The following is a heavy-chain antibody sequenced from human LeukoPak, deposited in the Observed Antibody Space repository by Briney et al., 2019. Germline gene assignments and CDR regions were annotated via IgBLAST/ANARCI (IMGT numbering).Heavy chain of an antibody. CDR2: IYYSGST. J-gene: IGHJ4*02. V-gene: IGHV4-39*07. CDR1: GGSISSSSYY. CDR3: ARTTRGAYYYDSSGYPTPRYYFDY. D-gene: IGHD3-22*01. Sequence: SETLSLTCTVSGGSISSSSYYWGWIRQPPGKGLEWIGSIYYSGSTYYNPSLKSRVTISVDTSKNQFSLKLSSVTAADTAVYYCARTTRGAYYYDSSGYPTPRYYFDYWGQGTLVTVSS.